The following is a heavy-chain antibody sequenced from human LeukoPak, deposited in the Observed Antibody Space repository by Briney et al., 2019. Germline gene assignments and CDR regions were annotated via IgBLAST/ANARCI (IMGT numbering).Heavy chain of an antibody. V-gene: IGHV4-4*02. CDR2: IYHSGST. CDR1: GGSISSSNW. Sequence: PSGTLSLTCAVSGGSISSSNWWSWVRQPPGKGLEWIGEIYHSGSTYYNPSLKSRVTISVDTSKNQFSLKLSSVTAADTAVYYCARSGSYLSAFDIWGQGTMVTVSS. D-gene: IGHD1-26*01. CDR3: ARSGSYLSAFDI. J-gene: IGHJ3*02.